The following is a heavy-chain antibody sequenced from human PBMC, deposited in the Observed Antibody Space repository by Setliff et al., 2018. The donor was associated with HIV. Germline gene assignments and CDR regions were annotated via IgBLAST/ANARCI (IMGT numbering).Heavy chain of an antibody. CDR2: ISANGVTT. CDR1: GFTFSSHA. CDR3: ARVWAMQQVVPGY. V-gene: IGHV3-23*01. Sequence: GGSLRLSCAASGFTFSSHAMTWVRQAPGKGLEWVSTISANGVTTYYADSVKGRLTISRDNSKNTQYLQMNSLRAEDTAVYYCARVWAMQQVVPGYWGQGALVTVSS. J-gene: IGHJ4*02. D-gene: IGHD6-6*01.